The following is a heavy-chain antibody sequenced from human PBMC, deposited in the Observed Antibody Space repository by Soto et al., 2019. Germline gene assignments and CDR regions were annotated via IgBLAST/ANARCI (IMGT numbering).Heavy chain of an antibody. CDR1: GGSISSYY. V-gene: IGHV4-59*01. Sequence: KPSETLSLTCTVSGGSISSYYWSWIRQPPGKGLEWIGYIYYSGSTNYNPSLKSRVTISVDTSKNQFSLKLSSVTAADTAVYYCASIYDSSGHDAFDIWGQGTMVTVSS. J-gene: IGHJ3*02. CDR2: IYYSGST. D-gene: IGHD3-22*01. CDR3: ASIYDSSGHDAFDI.